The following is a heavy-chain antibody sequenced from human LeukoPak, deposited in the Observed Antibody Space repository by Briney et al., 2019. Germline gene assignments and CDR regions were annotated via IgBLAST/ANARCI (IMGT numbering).Heavy chain of an antibody. CDR3: ARENTQWELLPTEIDY. CDR1: GFTFSSYS. V-gene: IGHV3-21*01. D-gene: IGHD1-26*01. Sequence: GGSLRLSCAASGFTFSSYSMNWVRQAPGKGLEWVSSISSSSSYIYYADSVKGRFTISRDNAKNSLYLQMNSLRAEGTAVYYCARENTQWELLPTEIDYWGQGTLVTVSS. CDR2: ISSSSSYI. J-gene: IGHJ4*02.